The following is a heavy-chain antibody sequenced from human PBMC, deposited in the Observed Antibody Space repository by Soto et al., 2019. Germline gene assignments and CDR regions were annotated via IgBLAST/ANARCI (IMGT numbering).Heavy chain of an antibody. J-gene: IGHJ4*02. V-gene: IGHV3-15*01. CDR3: TAHLGEFFPLDY. D-gene: IGHD3-16*01. CDR2: IKSRADGGTT. CDR1: GFSFSNAW. Sequence: EVQLVESGGDFVKPGGSLRVSCAFSGFSFSNAWMSWVRQAPGKGLEWVGRIKSRADGGTTDYTAPVKGRFTISRDDSKNTVFLQMNSLKTEDTAVYYCTAHLGEFFPLDYWGQGTLVTVSS.